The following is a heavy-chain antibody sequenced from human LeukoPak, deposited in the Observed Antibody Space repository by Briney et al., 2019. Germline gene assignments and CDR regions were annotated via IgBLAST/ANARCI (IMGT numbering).Heavy chain of an antibody. CDR3: ARSGYYYYGMDV. V-gene: IGHV4-59*08. CDR1: GGSISSYY. J-gene: IGHJ6*02. CDR2: IYYSGST. Sequence: SETLSLTCTVSGGSISSYYWSWIRQPPGKGLEWIGYIYYSGSTNYNPSLKSRVTISVDTSKNQFSLKLSSVTAADTAVYHCARSGYYYYGMDVWGQGTTVTVSS.